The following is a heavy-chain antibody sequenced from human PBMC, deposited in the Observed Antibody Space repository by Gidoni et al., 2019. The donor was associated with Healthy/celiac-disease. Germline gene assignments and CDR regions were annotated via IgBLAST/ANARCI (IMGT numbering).Heavy chain of an antibody. D-gene: IGHD6-19*01. V-gene: IGHV3-30*18. Sequence: QVQLVESGGGVVQPGRSLRLSCAAFGFTFSSYGMHWVRQAPGKGLEWVAVISYDGSNKYYADSVKGRFTISRDNSKNTLYLQMNSLRAEDTAVYYCAKDRGSGWYYWGQGTLVTVSS. CDR1: GFTFSSYG. CDR3: AKDRGSGWYY. CDR2: ISYDGSNK. J-gene: IGHJ4*02.